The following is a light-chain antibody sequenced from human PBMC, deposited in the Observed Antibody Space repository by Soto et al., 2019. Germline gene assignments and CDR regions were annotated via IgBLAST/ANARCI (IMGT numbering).Light chain of an antibody. V-gene: IGKV3-20*01. CDR3: QHYGYSPWT. Sequence: EVVLTQSPGTLSLSPGERATLSCRASQSVSSTYLAWYRQKPGQAPRLLIYGTSSRATGLPDRFSGSGSGTDFTLTINRLEPEDFALYYCQHYGYSPWTFGQGTKVEIK. J-gene: IGKJ1*01. CDR2: GTS. CDR1: QSVSSTY.